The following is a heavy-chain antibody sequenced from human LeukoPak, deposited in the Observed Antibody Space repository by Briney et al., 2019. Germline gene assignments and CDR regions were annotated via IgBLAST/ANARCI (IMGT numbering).Heavy chain of an antibody. CDR3: ARGRDSSGYYFGRSYFDY. CDR1: GYTFTGYY. Sequence: ASVKVSCKASGYTFTGYYMHWVRQAPGQGLEWMGWINPNSGGTNYAQKFQGRVTMTRDTSISTAYMELSRLRSDDTAVYYCARGRDSSGYYFGRSYFDYWGQGTLVTVSS. J-gene: IGHJ4*02. D-gene: IGHD3-22*01. V-gene: IGHV1-2*02. CDR2: INPNSGGT.